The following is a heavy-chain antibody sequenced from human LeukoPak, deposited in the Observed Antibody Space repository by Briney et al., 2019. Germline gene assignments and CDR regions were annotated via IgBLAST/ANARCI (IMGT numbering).Heavy chain of an antibody. CDR3: AKECVLRFLEWDVGNWFDP. Sequence: TGGSLRLSCAASGFTFSDYYMSWIRQAPGKGLEWVSYISSSGSTIYYADSVKGRFTISRDNSKNTLYLQMNSLRAEDTAVYYCAKECVLRFLEWDVGNWFDPWGQGTLVTVSS. CDR2: ISSSGSTI. D-gene: IGHD3-3*01. J-gene: IGHJ5*02. CDR1: GFTFSDYY. V-gene: IGHV3-11*01.